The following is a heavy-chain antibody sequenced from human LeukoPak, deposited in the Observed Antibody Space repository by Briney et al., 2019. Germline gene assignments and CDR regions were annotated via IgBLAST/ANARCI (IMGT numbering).Heavy chain of an antibody. CDR2: IIPIFGTA. V-gene: IGHV1-69*13. CDR3: ARDGTYYDSSGYYLPFDY. CDR1: VGTCSSYA. J-gene: IGHJ4*02. Sequence: SVKVSCKASVGTCSSYAISWVRQAPGQGLEWMGGIIPIFGTANYAQKFQGRVTITADESTSTAYIELSSLRSEDTAVYYCARDGTYYDSSGYYLPFDYWGQGTLVPVSS. D-gene: IGHD3-22*01.